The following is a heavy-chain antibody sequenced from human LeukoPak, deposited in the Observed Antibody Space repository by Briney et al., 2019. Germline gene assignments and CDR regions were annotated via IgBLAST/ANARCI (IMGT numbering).Heavy chain of an antibody. CDR3: ARAPLTTVTSGYYYYYMDV. Sequence: PSETLSLTCAVSGGSISSSNWWSWVRQPPGKGLEWIGEIYHSGSTNYNPSLKSRVTISVDKSKNQFSLKLSSVTAADTAVYYCARAPLTTVTSGYYYYYMDVWGKGTTVTVSS. V-gene: IGHV4-4*02. J-gene: IGHJ6*03. D-gene: IGHD4-11*01. CDR2: IYHSGST. CDR1: GGSISSSNW.